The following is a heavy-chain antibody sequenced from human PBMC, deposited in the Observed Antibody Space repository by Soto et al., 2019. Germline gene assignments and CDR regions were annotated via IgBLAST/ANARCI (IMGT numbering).Heavy chain of an antibody. CDR3: ARVYYDSSGYLDY. J-gene: IGHJ4*02. Sequence: GASVKVSCKASGYTFTDYYLHWVRQAPGQGLELMGWINPKNGATIYAQKFQGRVTMTRDTSISTAYMELSRLRSDDTAAYSCARVYYDSSGYLDYWGQGTLVTVSS. CDR2: INPKNGAT. V-gene: IGHV1-2*02. CDR1: GYTFTDYY. D-gene: IGHD3-22*01.